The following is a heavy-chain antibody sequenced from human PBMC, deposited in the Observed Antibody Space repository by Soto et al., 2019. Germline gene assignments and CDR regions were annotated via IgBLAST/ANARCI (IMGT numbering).Heavy chain of an antibody. CDR2: VLNDGTHT. CDR1: GFTFSNYA. D-gene: IGHD1-26*01. CDR3: VREGGAVAIKQFDF. V-gene: IGHV3-30-3*01. Sequence: GGSLRLSCAASGFTFSNYAMHWVRQAPGKGLEWVAVVLNDGTHTYYADSVKGRFTISRDNSKNTLYLQTDSLRGEDAAVYHCVREGGAVAIKQFDFWGQGTQVTVSS. J-gene: IGHJ4*02.